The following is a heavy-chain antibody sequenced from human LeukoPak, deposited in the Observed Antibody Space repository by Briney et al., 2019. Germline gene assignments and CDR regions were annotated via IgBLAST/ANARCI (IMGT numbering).Heavy chain of an antibody. J-gene: IGHJ4*02. CDR3: ARAGGSKRGRLFWSGYWGYYFDY. D-gene: IGHD3-3*01. Sequence: SQTLSLTCAVYGVSFRGDYCSCSRQPPGKGLELIGEINHSVSTNYNPSLKSPVTISVDTSKNQFSRKLSSVPAADTAVYYCARAGGSKRGRLFWSGYWGYYFDYWGQGTLVTVSS. V-gene: IGHV4-34*01. CDR2: INHSVST. CDR1: GVSFRGDY.